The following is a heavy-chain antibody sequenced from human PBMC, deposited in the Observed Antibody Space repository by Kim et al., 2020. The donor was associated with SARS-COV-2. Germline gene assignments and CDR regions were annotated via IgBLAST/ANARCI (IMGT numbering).Heavy chain of an antibody. D-gene: IGHD3-16*01. V-gene: IGHV3-30-3*01. J-gene: IGHJ6*02. Sequence: GGSLRLSCAASGFTFSGYTMHWVRQTPGKGLEWVALILYDGSKQYYADSVKGRFTISRDNSNNTLYLQVKSLTVEDTAMYYCARRGMATSAMDVWGQGTTVTVSS. CDR3: ARRGMATSAMDV. CDR2: ILYDGSKQ. CDR1: GFTFSGYT.